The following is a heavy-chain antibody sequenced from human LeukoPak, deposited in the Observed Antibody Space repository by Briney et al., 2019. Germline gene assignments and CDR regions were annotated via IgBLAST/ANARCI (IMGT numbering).Heavy chain of an antibody. D-gene: IGHD4-17*01. CDR2: ISSNGGST. V-gene: IGHV3-64*01. CDR3: ARDSVDGDYVSPFDY. J-gene: IGHJ4*02. Sequence: PGGSLRLSCAASGFTFSSYAMHWVRQAPGKGLEYVSAISSNGGSTYYANSVKGRFTISRDNSKNTLYLQMGSLRAEDMAVYYCARDSVDGDYVSPFDYWGQGTLVTVSS. CDR1: GFTFSSYA.